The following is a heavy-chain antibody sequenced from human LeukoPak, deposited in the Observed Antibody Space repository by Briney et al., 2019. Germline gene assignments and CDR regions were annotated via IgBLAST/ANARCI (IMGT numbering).Heavy chain of an antibody. Sequence: ASVKVSCKTSGGTFSNYAINWVRQAPGQGLGWMGGIIPNFGTPNYAQKFKGRVTITADESTSRAYMDVSSLRSEDTAVYYCAAGLYYYESSGYYFYYWGQGTLVTVSS. D-gene: IGHD3-22*01. CDR3: AAGLYYYESSGYYFYY. CDR2: IIPNFGTP. CDR1: GGTFSNYA. V-gene: IGHV1-69*13. J-gene: IGHJ4*02.